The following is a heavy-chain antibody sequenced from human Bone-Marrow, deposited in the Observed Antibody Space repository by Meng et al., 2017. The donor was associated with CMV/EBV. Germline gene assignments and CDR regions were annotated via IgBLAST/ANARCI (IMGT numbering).Heavy chain of an antibody. V-gene: IGHV1-18*01. CDR3: ARDMDTVTILYGMDV. CDR1: GYTFTSYG. D-gene: IGHD4-17*01. Sequence: ASVMVSCKASGYTFTSYGISWVRQAPGQGLEWMGWISAYNGNTNYAQKLQGRVTMTTDTSTSTAYMELRSLRSDDTAVYDGARDMDTVTILYGMDVWGQGTTVTVSS. CDR2: ISAYNGNT. J-gene: IGHJ6*02.